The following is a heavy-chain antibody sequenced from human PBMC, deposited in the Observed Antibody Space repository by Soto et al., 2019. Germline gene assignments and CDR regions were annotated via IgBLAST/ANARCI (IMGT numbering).Heavy chain of an antibody. CDR3: ARSVYTYGTSLVDF. Sequence: QVQLVESGGGVVQPGRSLRLSCAASRFTFSNYGMHWVRQAPDKGLEWVAFIWTDGSDKYYADSVKGRFTISRDNSKNTLYLQMNSLRVDDTAVYYCARSVYTYGTSLVDFWGQGTRVTVSS. D-gene: IGHD5-18*01. CDR1: RFTFSNYG. J-gene: IGHJ4*02. V-gene: IGHV3-33*01. CDR2: IWTDGSDK.